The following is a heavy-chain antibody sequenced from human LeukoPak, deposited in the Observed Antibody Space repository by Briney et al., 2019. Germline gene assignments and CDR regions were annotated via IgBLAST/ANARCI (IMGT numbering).Heavy chain of an antibody. CDR3: ARVAFRSSSYISGIDY. CDR2: IYSGGST. D-gene: IGHD6-6*01. V-gene: IGHV3-53*01. J-gene: IGHJ4*02. Sequence: AGGSLRLSCSASGFTVSSSYMSWVRQAPGKGLEWVSVIYSGGSTYYADSVKGRFTISRDNSKNTLYLQMNSLRIEDTAVYYCARVAFRSSSYISGIDYWGQGTLVTVSS. CDR1: GFTVSSSY.